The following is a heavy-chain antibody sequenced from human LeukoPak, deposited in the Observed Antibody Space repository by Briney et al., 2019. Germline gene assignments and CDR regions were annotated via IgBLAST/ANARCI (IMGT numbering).Heavy chain of an antibody. J-gene: IGHJ4*02. CDR2: ISAYNGNT. V-gene: IGHV1-18*01. CDR3: ARGGVSSGWYGSYFDY. Sequence: ASVNVSCKASGYTFTSYGISWVRPAPGQGLEWMGWISAYNGNTNYAQKLQGRVTMTTDTSTSTAYMELRSLRSDDTAVYYCARGGVSSGWYGSYFDYWGQGTLVTVSS. D-gene: IGHD6-19*01. CDR1: GYTFTSYG.